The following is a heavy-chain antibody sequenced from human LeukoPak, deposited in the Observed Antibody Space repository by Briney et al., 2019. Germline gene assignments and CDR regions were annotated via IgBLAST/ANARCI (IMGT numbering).Heavy chain of an antibody. J-gene: IGHJ3*02. V-gene: IGHV4-59*01. CDR3: ARDIGGSPDAFDI. Sequence: PSETLSLTCTVSVGSISSSYWSWIRQPPGKGLEWVGYIYYSGRTKYNPSLKSRVTISVDTSKNQFSLKLSSVTAADTAVYYCARDIGGSPDAFDIWGQGTMVTVSS. D-gene: IGHD4-23*01. CDR2: IYYSGRT. CDR1: VGSISSSY.